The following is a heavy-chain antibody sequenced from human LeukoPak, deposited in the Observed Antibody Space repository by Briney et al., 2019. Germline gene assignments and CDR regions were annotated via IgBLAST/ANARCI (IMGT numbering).Heavy chain of an antibody. D-gene: IGHD3-3*01. CDR2: LSGSGGNT. V-gene: IGHV3-23*01. Sequence: GGSLRLSCAASGFTFSSCSMNWVRQAPGKGLEWVSTLSGSGGNTYYADSVKGRVTISRDNSKNTLYLQMNSLRAEDTAVYYCAKEALSEYFDLWGRGTLVTVSS. CDR1: GFTFSSCS. J-gene: IGHJ2*01. CDR3: AKEALSEYFDL.